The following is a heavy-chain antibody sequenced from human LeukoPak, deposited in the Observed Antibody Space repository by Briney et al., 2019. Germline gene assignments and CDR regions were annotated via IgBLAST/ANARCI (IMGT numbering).Heavy chain of an antibody. CDR2: ISSSGSTI. V-gene: IGHV3-48*03. J-gene: IGHJ4*02. CDR3: AKDKRLLWFGELLF. CDR1: GFTFSSYE. D-gene: IGHD3-10*01. Sequence: GGSLRLSCAASGFTFSSYEMNWVRQAPGKGLEWVSYISSSGSTIYYADSVKGRFTISRDNAKNSLYLQMNSLRAEDTALYYCAKDKRLLWFGELLFWGQGTLVTVSS.